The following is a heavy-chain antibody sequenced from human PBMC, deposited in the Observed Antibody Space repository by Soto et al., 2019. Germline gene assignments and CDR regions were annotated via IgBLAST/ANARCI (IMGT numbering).Heavy chain of an antibody. CDR2: IWYAGSNK. D-gene: IGHD5-18*01. CDR3: ASGYSRPGDH. V-gene: IGHV3-33*01. Sequence: QVQLVESGGGVVQPGRSLRLSCAASGFTFSSYGMHWVRQAPGKGLEWVAVIWYAGSNKYYADSVKGRFTISRDNSKNTLYLQMNSLRAEDTAVYYCASGYSRPGDHWGQGTLVTVSS. CDR1: GFTFSSYG. J-gene: IGHJ4*02.